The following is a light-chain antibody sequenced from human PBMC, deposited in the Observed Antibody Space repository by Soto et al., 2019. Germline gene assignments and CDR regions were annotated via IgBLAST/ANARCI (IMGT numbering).Light chain of an antibody. CDR1: SSDVGGYKF. CDR3: SSYTTSSTRV. Sequence: QSALTQPASVSGSPGQSFTISCTGTSSDVGGYKFVSWYQQHPGKAPKLMIYEVSNRPSGVSNRFSGSKSGNTASLTISGLQAEDEADYYCSSYTTSSTRVFGGGTKVTVL. V-gene: IGLV2-14*01. CDR2: EVS. J-gene: IGLJ3*02.